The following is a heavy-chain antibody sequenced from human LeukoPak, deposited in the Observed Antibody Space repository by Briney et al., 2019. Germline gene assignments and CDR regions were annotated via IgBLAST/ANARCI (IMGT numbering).Heavy chain of an antibody. V-gene: IGHV4-4*07. Sequence: SETLSLTCTVSGGSISTYYWSWIRQPAGKGLEWIGRIYTSGSTNYNPSLKNRVTMSVDTSKNQFSPKLSSVTAADTAVYYCARDLSNRGRDYYYYMDVWGKGTTVTVSS. CDR1: GGSISTYY. J-gene: IGHJ6*03. CDR3: ARDLSNRGRDYYYYMDV. CDR2: IYTSGST. D-gene: IGHD7-27*01.